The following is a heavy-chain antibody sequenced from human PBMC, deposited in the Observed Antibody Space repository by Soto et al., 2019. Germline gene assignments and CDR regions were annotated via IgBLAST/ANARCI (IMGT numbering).Heavy chain of an antibody. CDR2: IYYSGST. Sequence: SETLSLTCTVSGGSVSSGSYYWSWIRQPPGKGLEWIGYIYYSGSTNYNPSLKSRVTISVDTSKNQFSLKLSSVTAADTAVYYCARDPRPSYCSGGSCYSSDYYYYGMDVWGQGTKVTVSS. CDR3: ARDPRPSYCSGGSCYSSDYYYYGMDV. V-gene: IGHV4-61*01. D-gene: IGHD2-15*01. J-gene: IGHJ6*02. CDR1: GGSVSSGSYY.